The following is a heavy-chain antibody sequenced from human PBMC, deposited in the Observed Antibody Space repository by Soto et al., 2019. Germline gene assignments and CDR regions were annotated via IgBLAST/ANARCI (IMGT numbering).Heavy chain of an antibody. Sequence: SETLSLTCTVSGGSISSYCWSWIRQPPGKGLEWIGYIYYSGSTNYNPSLKSRVTISVDTSKNQFSLKLSSVTAADTAVYYCARWRSSSWYSDYWGQGTLVTVSS. J-gene: IGHJ4*02. D-gene: IGHD6-13*01. CDR1: GGSISSYC. V-gene: IGHV4-59*01. CDR3: ARWRSSSWYSDY. CDR2: IYYSGST.